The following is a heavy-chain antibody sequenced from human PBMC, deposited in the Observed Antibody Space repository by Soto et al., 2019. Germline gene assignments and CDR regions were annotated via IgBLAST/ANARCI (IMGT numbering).Heavy chain of an antibody. J-gene: IGHJ4*02. CDR1: GGSLSGYY. D-gene: IGHD5-12*01. CDR2: IKDGGLT. Sequence: QVPLQQWGAGLLKPSETLSLTCVVYGGSLSGYYWSWIHQPPGKGLEWIGEIKDGGLTNYSPSLKSRATISADRPKNQFSLKLYSVTAADTAVYYCARGQEGVVATHWDQGSLVTVSS. V-gene: IGHV4-34*01. CDR3: ARGQEGVVATH.